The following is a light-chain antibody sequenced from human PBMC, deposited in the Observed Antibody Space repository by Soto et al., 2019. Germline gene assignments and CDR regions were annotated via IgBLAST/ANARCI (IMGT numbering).Light chain of an antibody. Sequence: QSALTQPPSASGSPGQSVTISCTGTSSDVVAYNYVSWYQQHAGKAPKLVIYEVTKRPSGVPDRFSGSKSANTASLTVSGLQAEDEADYYCSSFASSNTWVFGGGTTLTVL. CDR3: SSFASSNTWV. CDR2: EVT. J-gene: IGLJ3*02. V-gene: IGLV2-8*01. CDR1: SSDVVAYNY.